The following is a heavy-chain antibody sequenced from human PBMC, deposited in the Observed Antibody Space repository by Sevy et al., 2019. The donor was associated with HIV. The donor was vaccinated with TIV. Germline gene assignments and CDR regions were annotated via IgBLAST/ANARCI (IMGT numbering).Heavy chain of an antibody. CDR1: GGSISSYY. D-gene: IGHD2-15*01. Sequence: SETLSLTCTVSGGSISSYYWSWIRQPPGKGLEWIGYIYYSGSTNYNPSLKSRVTISVDTSKNQFSLKLSSVTAADTAVYYCARVGALYCSGGSYYYYYGMDVWGQGTTVTVSS. V-gene: IGHV4-59*01. CDR3: ARVGALYCSGGSYYYYYGMDV. J-gene: IGHJ6*02. CDR2: IYYSGST.